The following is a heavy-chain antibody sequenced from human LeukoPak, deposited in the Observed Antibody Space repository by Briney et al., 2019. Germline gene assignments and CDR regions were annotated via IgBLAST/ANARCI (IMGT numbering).Heavy chain of an antibody. CDR3: ASCSMVRGVIIFDY. CDR2: IYYSGRT. V-gene: IGHV4-30-4*01. CDR1: GGSISSGDYY. D-gene: IGHD3-10*01. J-gene: IGHJ4*02. Sequence: SGTLSLTCAVSGGSISSGDYYWSWIRQPPGKGLEWIGYIYYSGRTYYNPSLKSRATTSVNTSKNQFSLKLSSMTAADTAVYYCASCSMVRGVIIFDYWGQGTLVTVS.